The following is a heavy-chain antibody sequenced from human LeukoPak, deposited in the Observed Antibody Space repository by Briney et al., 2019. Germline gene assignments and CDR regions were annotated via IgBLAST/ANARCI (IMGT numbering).Heavy chain of an antibody. CDR2: IYTSGST. CDR1: GGSITSSSYY. CDR3: ARCAQAGCPY. J-gene: IGHJ4*02. V-gene: IGHV4-61*02. D-gene: IGHD2-15*01. Sequence: PSETLSLTCTVSGGSITSSSYYWSWIRQPTGKGLEWIGRIYTSGSTNYNPSLKSRVTISVDTSKNQFSLKLSSVTAADTAVYYCARCAQAGCPYWGQGTLVTVSS.